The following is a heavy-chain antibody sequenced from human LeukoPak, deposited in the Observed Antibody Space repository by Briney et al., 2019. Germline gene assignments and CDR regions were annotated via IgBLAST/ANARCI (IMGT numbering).Heavy chain of an antibody. CDR2: IYTSGST. CDR3: AREFGYAVTSLDY. CDR1: GYSISSGYY. Sequence: SETLSLTCAVSGYSISSGYYWGWIRQPAGKGLEWIGRIYTSGSTHYNPSLKSRVTISVDTSKNQFSLKLSSVTAADTAVYYCAREFGYAVTSLDYWGQGTLVTVSS. V-gene: IGHV4-38-2*02. J-gene: IGHJ4*02. D-gene: IGHD4-17*01.